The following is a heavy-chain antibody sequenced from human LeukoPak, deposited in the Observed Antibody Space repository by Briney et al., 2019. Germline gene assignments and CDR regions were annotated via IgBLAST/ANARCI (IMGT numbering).Heavy chain of an antibody. CDR1: GFTLTNYA. V-gene: IGHV3-23*01. CDR3: ANNDDSSGYSPPGDY. J-gene: IGHJ4*02. D-gene: IGHD3-22*01. CDR2: ISGSGGST. Sequence: PGTSLRLSCVVSGFTLTNYALHWVRQAPGKGLEWVSAISGSGGSTYYADSVKGRFTISRDNSKNTLYLQMNSLRAEDTAVYYCANNDDSSGYSPPGDYWGQGTLVTVSS.